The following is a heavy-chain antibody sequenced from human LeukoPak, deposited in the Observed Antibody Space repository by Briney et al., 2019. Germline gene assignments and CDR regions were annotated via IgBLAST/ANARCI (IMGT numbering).Heavy chain of an antibody. V-gene: IGHV3-23*01. J-gene: IGHJ4*02. CDR1: GFTFSSYA. D-gene: IGHD1-26*01. CDR3: TAAGATWADFDY. Sequence: GGSLRLSCAASGFTFSSYAMSLVRQAPGKGLEWVSAISGSGGSTYYVDSVKGRFTISRDNSKNTLYLQMNSLRAEDTAVYYCTAAGATWADFDYWGQGTLVTVSS. CDR2: ISGSGGST.